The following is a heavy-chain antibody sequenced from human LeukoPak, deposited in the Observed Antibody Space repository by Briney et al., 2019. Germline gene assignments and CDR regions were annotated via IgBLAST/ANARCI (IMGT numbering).Heavy chain of an antibody. CDR3: AKDPHQLILSNYFDD. Sequence: GGSLRLSCAASGFTFSSRAMYWVRQAPAEGLEWVAGLSYDGSNTYYLDSVKGRFTISGDNSKNTLYLQTDSLRTEDTAVYYCAKDPHQLILSNYFDDWGQGTLVTVSS. V-gene: IGHV3-30*18. CDR2: LSYDGSNT. CDR1: GFTFSSRA. D-gene: IGHD2/OR15-2a*01. J-gene: IGHJ4*02.